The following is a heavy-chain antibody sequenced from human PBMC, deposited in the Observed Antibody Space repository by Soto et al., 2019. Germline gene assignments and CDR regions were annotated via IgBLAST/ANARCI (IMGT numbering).Heavy chain of an antibody. CDR3: ARGARGYYYFDY. J-gene: IGHJ4*02. CDR1: GFTFSSYW. Sequence: EVQLVESGGGLVQPGGSLRLSCAASGFTFSSYWMHWVRQAPGKGLVWVSRINSDGSSTNYADFVKGRFTISRDNAENTLYLQINSLRAEDTAVYYGARGARGYYYFDYWGQGTLVTASS. CDR2: INSDGSST. V-gene: IGHV3-74*01. D-gene: IGHD3-10*01.